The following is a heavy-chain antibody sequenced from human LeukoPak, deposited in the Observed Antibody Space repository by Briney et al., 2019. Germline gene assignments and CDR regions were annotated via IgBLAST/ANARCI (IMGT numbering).Heavy chain of an antibody. D-gene: IGHD5-12*01. CDR3: VKGAYDYIEVAYFDF. CDR1: GFSFNNYA. Sequence: GGSLRLSCAASGFSFNNYAMNWVRQAPGKGLEWVSIIIASSGATVYADSVKGRFTISRDISKNTLYLQMNNLRVEDTAVYYCVKGAYDYIEVAYFDFWGQGILVTVSS. CDR2: IIASSGAT. J-gene: IGHJ4*01. V-gene: IGHV3-23*01.